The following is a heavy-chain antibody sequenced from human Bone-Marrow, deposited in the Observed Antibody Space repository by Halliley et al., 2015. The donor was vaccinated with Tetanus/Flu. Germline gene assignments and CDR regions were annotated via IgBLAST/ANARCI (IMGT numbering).Heavy chain of an antibody. CDR3: ARDDTPGFVGMDV. V-gene: IGHV3-13*04. CDR2: IATSGDT. J-gene: IGHJ6*02. D-gene: IGHD2-15*01. Sequence: LEWVSAIATSGDTYYAGSVKGRFTISRENAKNSLYLQMNSLRAGDTAVYYCARDDTPGFVGMDVWGQGTTVTVSS.